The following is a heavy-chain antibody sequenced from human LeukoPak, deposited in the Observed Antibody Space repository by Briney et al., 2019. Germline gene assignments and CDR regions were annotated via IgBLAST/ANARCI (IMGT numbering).Heavy chain of an antibody. J-gene: IGHJ1*01. Sequence: RSGGSLRLSCAASGFTFRSYVMNWVRQAPGKGLEWVSAICGSGVSTSYADSVKGRFTISRDNSKNTLYLHMNSLRAEDTAIYFCAKDPANQLLYPAHFSHWGQGTLVTVSS. CDR2: ICGSGVST. V-gene: IGHV3-23*01. CDR1: GFTFRSYV. CDR3: AKDPANQLLYPAHFSH. D-gene: IGHD2-2*01.